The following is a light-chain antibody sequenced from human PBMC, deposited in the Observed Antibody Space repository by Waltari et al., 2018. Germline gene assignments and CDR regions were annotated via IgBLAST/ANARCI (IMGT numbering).Light chain of an antibody. J-gene: IGLJ3*02. CDR3: QTGGHGTWV. CDR1: SGHSTNI. Sequence: QLVVTQSPSASAPLGASVKLTCTLSSGHSTNIVAWLQQRPEKGHRYLMKVNSDGSRIKGDEIPERFSGSSVGAERYLTVSSLQSDDEADYFCQTGGHGTWVFGGGTTLTVL. CDR2: VNSDGSR. V-gene: IGLV4-69*01.